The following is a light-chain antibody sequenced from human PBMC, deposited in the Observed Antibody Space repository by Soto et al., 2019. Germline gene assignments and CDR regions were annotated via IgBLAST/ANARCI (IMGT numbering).Light chain of an antibody. CDR1: SSDVGAYNY. J-gene: IGLJ2*01. Sequence: QSALTQPPSASGSPGQSVTISCTGTSSDVGAYNYVSWYQQHPGKAPKLMIYEVSKRPSGVPDRFSGSKSGNTASLTVSGLEDEDESDYSCRAYGVRILVVFGGGTKLTVL. CDR3: RAYGVRILVV. CDR2: EVS. V-gene: IGLV2-8*01.